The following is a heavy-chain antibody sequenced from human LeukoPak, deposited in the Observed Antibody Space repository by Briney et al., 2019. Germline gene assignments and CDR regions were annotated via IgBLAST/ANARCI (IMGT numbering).Heavy chain of an antibody. CDR1: GYSMSSGYY. D-gene: IGHD2-15*01. Sequence: SETLSLTCAVSGYSMSSGYYWSWIRQPPGKGLEWIGYIYYSGSTYYNPSLKSRVTISVDTSKNQFSLKLSSVTAADTAVYYCARGVPFYCSGGSCYTILYYFDYWGQGTLVTVSS. V-gene: IGHV4-30-4*08. CDR2: IYYSGST. J-gene: IGHJ4*02. CDR3: ARGVPFYCSGGSCYTILYYFDY.